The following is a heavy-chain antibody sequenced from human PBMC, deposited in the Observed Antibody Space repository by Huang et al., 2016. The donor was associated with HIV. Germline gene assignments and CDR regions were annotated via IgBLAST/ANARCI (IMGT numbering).Heavy chain of an antibody. V-gene: IGHV1-18*01. D-gene: IGHD2-2*03. CDR3: ARSSTGFGSTWAYD. J-gene: IGHJ4*02. Sequence: QVQLVQSGPEVKKPGASVKLSCKAVGYAFTRYPFTWVRQAPGQGLEWMGGITPSDAETKYAQHIQGRVTMPAATSTTTAYMELRSLRSDDTAVYYCARSSTGFGSTWAYDWGQGTLVTISS. CDR2: ITPSDAET. CDR1: GYAFTRYP.